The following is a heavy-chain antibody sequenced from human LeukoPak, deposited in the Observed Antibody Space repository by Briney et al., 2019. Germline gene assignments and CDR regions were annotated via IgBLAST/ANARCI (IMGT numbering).Heavy chain of an antibody. CDR1: GFTFGSYA. Sequence: GGSLRISCVGSGFTFGSYAMSWGRQAPGKGLEWVSGISGSGGNTYYSDSVKGRLTISRDNSRNTLYLQIYSLSAEDTAVYYCAKGNGYKNVGYFDSWGQGTLVTVSS. CDR3: AKGNGYKNVGYFDS. CDR2: ISGSGGNT. J-gene: IGHJ4*02. V-gene: IGHV3-23*01. D-gene: IGHD5-24*01.